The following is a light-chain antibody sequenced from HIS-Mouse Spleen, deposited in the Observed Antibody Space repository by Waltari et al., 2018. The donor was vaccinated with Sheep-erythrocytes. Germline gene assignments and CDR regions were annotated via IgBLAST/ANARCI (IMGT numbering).Light chain of an antibody. V-gene: IGKV1-33*01. CDR3: QQYDSLLT. CDR2: AAS. Sequence: DIQMTHSPSSLSASVRDRVTITCQASQDISNYLNWYQQKPGKAPTHLIYAASNLETGVPSRFSGSGSGTDFTFTISSLQPEDIATYYCQQYDSLLTFGGGTKVEIK. J-gene: IGKJ4*01. CDR1: QDISNY.